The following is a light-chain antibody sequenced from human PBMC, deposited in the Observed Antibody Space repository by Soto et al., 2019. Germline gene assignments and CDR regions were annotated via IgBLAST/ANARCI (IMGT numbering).Light chain of an antibody. CDR2: LNSDGSH. V-gene: IGLV4-69*01. Sequence: QPVLTQSPSASASLGASVKLTCTLSSGHSSYAIAWHQQQPEKGPRYLMKLNSDGSHSKGDGIPDRFSGSSSGAERSLTISSLQSEDEADYYCQTWGTGIHYVFGTGTKVTVL. CDR1: SGHSSYA. CDR3: QTWGTGIHYV. J-gene: IGLJ1*01.